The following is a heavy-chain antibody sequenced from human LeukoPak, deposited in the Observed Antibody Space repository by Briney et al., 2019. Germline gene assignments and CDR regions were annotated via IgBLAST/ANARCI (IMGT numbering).Heavy chain of an antibody. D-gene: IGHD1-26*01. CDR1: GFTFSRYA. Sequence: GRSLRLSCAASGFTFSRYAMHWVRQAPGKGLEWVAVIWYDGTEKSYANSAKGRFTISRDNSKNTLHLEMNSLRVEDTAVYYCAKATGSYGDDAFDIWGQGTIVTVSS. CDR2: IWYDGTEK. J-gene: IGHJ3*02. CDR3: AKATGSYGDDAFDI. V-gene: IGHV3-33*06.